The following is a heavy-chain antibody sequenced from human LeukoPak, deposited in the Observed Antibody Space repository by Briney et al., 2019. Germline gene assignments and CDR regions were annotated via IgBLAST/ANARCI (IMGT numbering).Heavy chain of an antibody. D-gene: IGHD4-23*01. CDR3: ARDVVGNSGQFFDY. V-gene: IGHV3-23*01. J-gene: IGHJ4*02. CDR2: ISGSGGST. Sequence: GGSLRLSCAASGLTFSIYAMSWVRQAPGKGLEWVSAISGSGGSTYYADSVKGRFTISRDNSKNTLYLQMNSLRAEDTAVYYCARDVVGNSGQFFDYWGQGTLVTVSS. CDR1: GLTFSIYA.